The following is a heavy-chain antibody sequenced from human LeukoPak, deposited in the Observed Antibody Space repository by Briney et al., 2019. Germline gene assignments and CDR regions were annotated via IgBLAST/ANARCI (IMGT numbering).Heavy chain of an antibody. D-gene: IGHD6-13*01. J-gene: IGHJ5*01. CDR1: GGTFNDNY. V-gene: IGHV4-34*10. CDR3: ARAPGYSSSWWLDS. CDR2: INHGGST. Sequence: SQTLSLTYAVYGGTFNDNYWTWMSQPPGKKLEWIGEINHGGSTNYNPSLESRITMSVDTSKNQFSLKVNSLTAADTAVYYCARAPGYSSSWWLDSWGQGTRVTVSS.